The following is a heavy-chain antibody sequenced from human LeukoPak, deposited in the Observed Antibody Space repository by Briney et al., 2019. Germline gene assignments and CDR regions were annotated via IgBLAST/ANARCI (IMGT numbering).Heavy chain of an antibody. D-gene: IGHD5-24*01. CDR3: ARYGDGYDFKY. V-gene: IGHV4-59*01. CDR2: IYYTGRT. CDR1: GGSINSFY. J-gene: IGHJ4*02. Sequence: SETLSLTCTVSGGSINSFYWSWIRQPPGKGLEWIGSIYYTGRTNYNPSLKSRVIISVDTSKNQFSLKLTSVTAADTAVYYCARYGDGYDFKYWGQGTLVTVSS.